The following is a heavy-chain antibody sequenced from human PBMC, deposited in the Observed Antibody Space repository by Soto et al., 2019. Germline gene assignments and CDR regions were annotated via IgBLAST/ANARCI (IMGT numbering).Heavy chain of an antibody. Sequence: SETLSLTCTVSGGSISSYYWSWIRQPPGKGLEWIGYIYYSGSTNYNPSLKSRVTISVDTSKNQFSLKLSSVTAADTAVYYCAALYITGTTGTDVWGQGTTVTVSS. CDR2: IYYSGST. J-gene: IGHJ6*02. CDR1: GGSISSYY. D-gene: IGHD1-20*01. CDR3: AALYITGTTGTDV. V-gene: IGHV4-59*01.